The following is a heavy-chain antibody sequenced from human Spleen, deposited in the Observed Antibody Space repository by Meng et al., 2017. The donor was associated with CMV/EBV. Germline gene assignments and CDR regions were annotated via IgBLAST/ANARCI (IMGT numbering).Heavy chain of an antibody. D-gene: IGHD1-26*01. CDR3: ANHDWALLGPLVD. CDR2: ISGYSSNT. V-gene: IGHV1-18*01. CDR1: GYNFTNFG. J-gene: IGHJ4*02. Sequence: ASVKVSCKASGYNFTNFGVTWVRQAPGQGLEWMGWISGYSSNTRYSQMFQGRVTMTTDTSTNTAYMELRSLRSDDTAVYYCANHDWALLGPLVDWGQGTLVTVSS.